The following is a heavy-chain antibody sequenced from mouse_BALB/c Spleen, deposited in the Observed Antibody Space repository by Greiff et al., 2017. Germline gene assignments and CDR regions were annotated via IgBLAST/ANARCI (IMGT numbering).Heavy chain of an antibody. D-gene: IGHD4-1*01. CDR3: ARGEVTGTRDAMDY. CDR2: INPSSGYT. V-gene: IGHV1-4*02. Sequence: QVQLQQSAAELARPGASVKMSCKASGYTFTSYTMHWVKQRPGQGLEWIGYINPSSGYTEYNQKFKDKTTLTADKSSSTAYMQLSSLTSEDSAVYYCARGEVTGTRDAMDYWGQGTSVTVSS. CDR1: GYTFTSYT. J-gene: IGHJ4*01.